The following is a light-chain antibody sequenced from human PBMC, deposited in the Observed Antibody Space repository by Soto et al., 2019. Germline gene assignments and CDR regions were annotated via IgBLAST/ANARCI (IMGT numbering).Light chain of an antibody. J-gene: IGKJ2*01. CDR1: QGISST. CDR2: AAS. V-gene: IGKV1-9*01. CDR3: QHLNSYLPGS. Sequence: IQLTQSPSFLSASVGDRVTITCRASQGISSTFAWYQQKPGKAPKLLIYAASTLQSGVPSRFSGSGSGTEFSLTISSLQPEDVATYYCQHLNSYLPGSFGQLTNRGI.